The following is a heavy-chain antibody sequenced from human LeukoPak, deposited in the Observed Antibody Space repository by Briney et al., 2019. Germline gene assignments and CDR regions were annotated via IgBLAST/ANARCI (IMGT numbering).Heavy chain of an antibody. CDR3: AKYRSGGKSSTFDY. J-gene: IGHJ4*02. CDR2: ISGSGGST. D-gene: IGHD6-25*01. V-gene: IGHV3-23*01. Sequence: PGGSLRLSCAASGLTFSSYAMSWVRQAPGKGLEWVSAISGSGGSTYYADSVKGRFTISRDNSKNTLYLQMNSLRAEDTAVYYCAKYRSGGKSSTFDYWGQGTLVTVSS. CDR1: GLTFSSYA.